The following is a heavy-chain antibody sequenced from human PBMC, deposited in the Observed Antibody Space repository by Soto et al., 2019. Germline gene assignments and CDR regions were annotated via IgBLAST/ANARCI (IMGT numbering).Heavy chain of an antibody. D-gene: IGHD3-3*01. CDR3: AKDRAITIFGVVIEFDY. V-gene: IGHV3-23*01. J-gene: IGHJ4*02. CDR1: GFTFSSYA. Sequence: GGSLRLSCAASGFTFSSYAMSWVRQAPGKGLEWVSAISGSGGSTYYADSVKGRFTISRDNSKNTLYLQMNSLRAEDTAVYYCAKDRAITIFGVVIEFDYWGQGTLVTVSS. CDR2: ISGSGGST.